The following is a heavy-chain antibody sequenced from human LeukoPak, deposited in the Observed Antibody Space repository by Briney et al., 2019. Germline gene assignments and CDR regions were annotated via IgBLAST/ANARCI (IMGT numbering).Heavy chain of an antibody. Sequence: GGSLRLSCAASGFTFSSYSMNWVRQAPGKGLEWVSSISSSSSYIYYAGSVKGRFTISRDNAKNSLYLQMNSLRAEDTAVYYCARESLGSSGYYRDYWGQGTLVTVSS. D-gene: IGHD3-22*01. CDR3: ARESLGSSGYYRDY. V-gene: IGHV3-21*01. J-gene: IGHJ4*02. CDR2: ISSSSSYI. CDR1: GFTFSSYS.